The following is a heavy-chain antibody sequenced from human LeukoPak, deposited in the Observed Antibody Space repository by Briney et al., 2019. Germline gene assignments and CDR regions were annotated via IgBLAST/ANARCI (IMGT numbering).Heavy chain of an antibody. J-gene: IGHJ4*02. V-gene: IGHV3-23*01. CDR1: GFTFSSYA. CDR2: ISGSGGST. D-gene: IGHD5-12*01. Sequence: GGSLGHSCAASGFTFSSYAMSWVRQAPGKGLEWISAISGSGGSTYYADSVKGRFTISRDNSKNTLYLQMNSLRAEDTAVYYCAKEAYSGYDGGVEDWGQGTLVTVSS. CDR3: AKEAYSGYDGGVED.